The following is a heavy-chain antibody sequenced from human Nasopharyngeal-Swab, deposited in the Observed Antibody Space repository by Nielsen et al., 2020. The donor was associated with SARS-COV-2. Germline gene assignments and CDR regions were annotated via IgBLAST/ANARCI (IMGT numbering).Heavy chain of an antibody. D-gene: IGHD3-10*01. V-gene: IGHV4-39*07. J-gene: IGHJ6*03. Sequence: WIRQPPGKGLEWIGSIYYSGSTYYNPSLKSRVTISVDTSKNQFSLKLSSVTAADTAVYYCARERGRGVIWNYYYYYMDFWGKGTTVTVSS. CDR3: ARERGRGVIWNYYYYYMDF. CDR2: IYYSGST.